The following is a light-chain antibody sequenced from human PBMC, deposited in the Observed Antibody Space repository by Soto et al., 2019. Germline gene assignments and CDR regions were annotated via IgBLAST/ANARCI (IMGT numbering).Light chain of an antibody. V-gene: IGLV1-40*01. CDR1: SSNIWAPYD. CDR3: QAYDGRLXGYV. CDR2: GNH. Sequence: QSVLTQPPSVSGTPGQTVVISCSGSSSNIWAPYDFNWYRQIPGKSPKLRIYGNHKRPSGVPERFYGSKSGTSASLAITGLQDEDEDDYYCQAYDGRLXGYVFGTGTKVXV. J-gene: IGLJ1*01.